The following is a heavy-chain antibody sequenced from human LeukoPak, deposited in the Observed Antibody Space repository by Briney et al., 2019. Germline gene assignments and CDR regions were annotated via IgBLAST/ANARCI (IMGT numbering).Heavy chain of an antibody. CDR3: ARDTRGSARPDAFDI. Sequence: GGSLRLSCAASGFTFSIYAMNWVRQAPGKGLEWVSYISSRSSTIFYADSVKGRFTISRDNAKNSLYLQMNSLRDEDTAVYYCARDTRGSARPDAFDIWGQETMVTLSS. V-gene: IGHV3-48*02. D-gene: IGHD6-6*01. CDR1: GFTFSIYA. J-gene: IGHJ3*02. CDR2: ISSRSSTI.